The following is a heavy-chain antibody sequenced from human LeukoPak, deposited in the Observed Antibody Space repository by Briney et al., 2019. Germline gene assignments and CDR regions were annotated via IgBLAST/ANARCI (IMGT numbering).Heavy chain of an antibody. V-gene: IGHV3-7*01. Sequence: GGSLRLSCAASGFTFSSYWMVWVRQAPGKGLEGVANINQGGTEKYSVDSVKGRYTITRDNAKNSVYLQMNSLRVEDTAVYYCTRDPRHLDSWGQGTLVTVS. CDR1: GFTFSSYW. D-gene: IGHD6-6*01. CDR3: TRDPRHLDS. CDR2: INQGGTEK. J-gene: IGHJ4*02.